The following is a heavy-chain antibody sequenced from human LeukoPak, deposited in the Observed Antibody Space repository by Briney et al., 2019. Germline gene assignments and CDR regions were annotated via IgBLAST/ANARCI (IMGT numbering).Heavy chain of an antibody. CDR1: GYTFTSYD. Sequence: ASVKVPCKASGYTFTSYDINWVRQATGQGLEWMGWMNPNSGNTGYAQKFQGRVTMTRNTSISTAYMELSSLRSEDTAVYYCARGRRIAVAGTRKYYFDYWGQGTLVTVSS. D-gene: IGHD6-19*01. CDR2: MNPNSGNT. V-gene: IGHV1-8*01. CDR3: ARGRRIAVAGTRKYYFDY. J-gene: IGHJ4*02.